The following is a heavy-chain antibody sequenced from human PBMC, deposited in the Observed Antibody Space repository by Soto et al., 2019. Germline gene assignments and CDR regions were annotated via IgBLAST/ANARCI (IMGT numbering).Heavy chain of an antibody. CDR2: MYYSGST. J-gene: IGHJ4*02. D-gene: IGHD5-12*01. CDR1: FVSISIYY. V-gene: IGHV4-59*01. CDR3: AREDRGYDCFDY. Sequence: LSVTFTVSFVSISIYYWSSVRQPPGKGLEWIGCMYYSGSTNYNPSLKSRVTISVDTSKKQSSLKLNSVTAADTAVYYCAREDRGYDCFDYGGQGTLVTVS.